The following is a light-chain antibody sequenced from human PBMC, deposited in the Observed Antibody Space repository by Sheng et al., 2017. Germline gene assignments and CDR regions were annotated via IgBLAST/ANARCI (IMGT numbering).Light chain of an antibody. J-gene: IGKJ4*01. CDR2: GAS. CDR1: QSVNSK. Sequence: EIELTQSPGTLSLSPGERATLSCRASQSVNSKLAWYQQKPGQAPRLLIYGASTRATGIPARFSGSASGTEFTLTISSLQSEDFAVYYCQHYDKWPLPFGGGTKVEIK. CDR3: QHYDKWPLP. V-gene: IGKV3-15*01.